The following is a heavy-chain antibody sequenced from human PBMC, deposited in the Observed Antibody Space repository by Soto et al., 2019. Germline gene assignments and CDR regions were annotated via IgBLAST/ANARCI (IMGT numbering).Heavy chain of an antibody. V-gene: IGHV4-59*01. CDR3: ARTLPRGCSYX. CDR1: GGSLTSYY. CDR2: IYYSGTT. J-gene: IGHJ4*02. Sequence: PSDTLSLTCTVSGGSLTSYYWSWFRLPPGKGLEWISYIYYSGTTNYNPSLKSRVTISVDTPKNQFSLELTSVTAADTAVYFCARTLPRGCSYXWGQGTLVTVSX. D-gene: IGHD6-19*01.